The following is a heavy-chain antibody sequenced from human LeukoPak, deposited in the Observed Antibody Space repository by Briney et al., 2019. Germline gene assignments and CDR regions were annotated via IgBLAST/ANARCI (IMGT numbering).Heavy chain of an antibody. D-gene: IGHD3-10*01. Sequence: GGSLRLSCAASGFIFSTYSMNWVRQAPGKGLEWVSSISSSSTYIYYADSLKGRFTISRDNAKNSLYLQMNSLRAEDTAVYYCARGPMVRGVIIRRSKSGYFDYWGQGTLVTVSS. CDR3: ARGPMVRGVIIRRSKSGYFDY. CDR1: GFIFSTYS. CDR2: ISSSSTYI. V-gene: IGHV3-21*06. J-gene: IGHJ4*02.